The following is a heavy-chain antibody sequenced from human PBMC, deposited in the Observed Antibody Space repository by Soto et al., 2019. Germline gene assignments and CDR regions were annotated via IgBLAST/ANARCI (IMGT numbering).Heavy chain of an antibody. CDR3: ARQRDYYDSSGYSNMDV. CDR1: GRPFTGYS. V-gene: IGHV1-18*04. J-gene: IGHJ6*02. CDR2: LSANHGNT. D-gene: IGHD3-22*01. Sequence: ASEKVSCKASGRPFTGYSNIWERQVPGQGLEWMGWLSANHGNTNETKKLQGRVTMTPDSSPSTAYMELRSLRSDDTAVYYCARQRDYYDSSGYSNMDVWGQGTTVT.